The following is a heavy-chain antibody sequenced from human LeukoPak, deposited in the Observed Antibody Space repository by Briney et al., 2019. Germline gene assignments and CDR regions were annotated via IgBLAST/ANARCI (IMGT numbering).Heavy chain of an antibody. CDR3: AIWTSGNY. CDR2: MDPSGSQK. Sequence: GSLRLSCAASGFTFNRSWMNWARQAPGKGLEWVANMDPSGSQKRYVDSVEGRFTISKDNPGASLYLDMHSLRAEDTAIYYCAIWTSGNYWGQGTLVTVSS. J-gene: IGHJ4*02. D-gene: IGHD1-1*01. CDR1: GFTFNRSW. V-gene: IGHV3-7*01.